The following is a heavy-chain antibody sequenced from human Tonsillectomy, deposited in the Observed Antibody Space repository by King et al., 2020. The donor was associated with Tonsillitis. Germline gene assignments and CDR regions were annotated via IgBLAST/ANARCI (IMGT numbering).Heavy chain of an antibody. CDR3: ARDFDILTGYSFRLDY. CDR1: GFTFSSYA. V-gene: IGHV3-30*04. CDR2: ISYDGRNK. D-gene: IGHD3-9*01. J-gene: IGHJ4*02. Sequence: VQLVESGGGVVQPGGSLRLSCAASGFTFSSYAIHWVRQAPGKGLEWVALISYDGRNKYYADSVKGRFTISRDNSKNTLYLQMNSLRAEDTAVYYCARDFDILTGYSFRLDYWGQGTLVTVSS.